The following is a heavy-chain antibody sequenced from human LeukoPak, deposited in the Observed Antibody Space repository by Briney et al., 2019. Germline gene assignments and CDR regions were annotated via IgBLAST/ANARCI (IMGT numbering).Heavy chain of an antibody. CDR2: IKQDETEK. CDR1: GFTFSNNW. CDR3: ARGKAVDV. V-gene: IGHV3-7*04. J-gene: IGHJ3*01. Sequence: PGGSLRLSCAASGFTFSNNWMTWVRQAPGKGLEWVANIKQDETEKYYVDSVKGRFTIYRDNAKNSVYLQMNSLRVEDTAMYYCARGKAVDVWGQGTMVTVSS.